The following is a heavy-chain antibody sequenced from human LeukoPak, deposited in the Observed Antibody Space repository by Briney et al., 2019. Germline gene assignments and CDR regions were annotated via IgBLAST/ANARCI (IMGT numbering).Heavy chain of an antibody. V-gene: IGHV4-34*01. CDR3: ARLFVVPAALSPGAFDI. CDR1: GGSFSGYY. CDR2: INHSGST. Sequence: SETLSLTCTVYGGSFSGYYWSWIRQPPGKGLEWIGEINHSGSTNYNPSLKSRVTISVDTSKNQFSLKLSSVTAADTAVYYCARLFVVPAALSPGAFDIWGQGTMVTVSS. D-gene: IGHD2-2*01. J-gene: IGHJ3*02.